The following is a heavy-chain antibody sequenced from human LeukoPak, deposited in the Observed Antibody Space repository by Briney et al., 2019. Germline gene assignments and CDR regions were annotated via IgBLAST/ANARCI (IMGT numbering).Heavy chain of an antibody. J-gene: IGHJ6*02. CDR1: GYTFTDYY. Sequence: ASVKVSCKASGYTFTDYYMHWVRQAPGQGLEWMGWINPNSGGTNYAQKLQGRVTMTTDTSTSTAYMELRSLRSDDTAVYYCARDRCSSTSCPSYYYYYGIDVWGQGTTVSVSS. CDR2: INPNSGGT. D-gene: IGHD2-2*01. CDR3: ARDRCSSTSCPSYYYYYGIDV. V-gene: IGHV1-2*02.